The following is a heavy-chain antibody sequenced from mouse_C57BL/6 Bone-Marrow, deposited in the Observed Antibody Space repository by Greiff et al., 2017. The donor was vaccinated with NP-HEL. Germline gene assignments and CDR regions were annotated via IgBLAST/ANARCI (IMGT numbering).Heavy chain of an antibody. V-gene: IGHV5-6*02. CDR2: ISSGGSYT. CDR1: GFTFSSYG. Sequence: EVMLVESGGDLVKPGGSLKLSCAASGFTFSSYGMSWVRQTPDKRLEWVATISSGGSYTYYPDSVKGRFTISRDNAKNTLYLQMSSLKSEDTAMYYCARKSPFYYYGSSYSPWFAYWGQGTLVTVSA. D-gene: IGHD1-1*01. J-gene: IGHJ3*01. CDR3: ARKSPFYYYGSSYSPWFAY.